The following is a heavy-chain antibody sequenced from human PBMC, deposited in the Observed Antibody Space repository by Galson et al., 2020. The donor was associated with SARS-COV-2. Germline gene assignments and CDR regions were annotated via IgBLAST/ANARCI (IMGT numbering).Heavy chain of an antibody. CDR3: ARGGWGGDFVDI. CDR1: GGSITTGGYQ. Sequence: SETLSPTCSVSGGSITTGGYQWCWIRQPPGKGLEWIGYIFSSGSSYYNPSLKSRLTISVDTSKNQFSVGLTSVTAADKAVYYCARGGWGGDFVDIWGQGALVSVSS. CDR2: IFSSGSS. V-gene: IGHV4-30-4*08. D-gene: IGHD4-17*01. J-gene: IGHJ4*02.